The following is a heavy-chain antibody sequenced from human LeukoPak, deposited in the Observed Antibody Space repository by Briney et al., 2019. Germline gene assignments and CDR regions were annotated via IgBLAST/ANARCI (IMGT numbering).Heavy chain of an antibody. CDR3: AKYTAYSTGWPSY. D-gene: IGHD6-19*01. CDR2: ISGSGGST. V-gene: IGHV3-23*01. J-gene: IGHJ4*02. CDR1: GFTFNTYA. Sequence: GGSLRLSCAASGFTFNTYAMSWVRQAPGKGLEWVSTISGSGGSTYYADSVKGRFTTSRDNSKNTLYLQMNSLRAEDTAVYYCAKYTAYSTGWPSYWGQGTLVTVS.